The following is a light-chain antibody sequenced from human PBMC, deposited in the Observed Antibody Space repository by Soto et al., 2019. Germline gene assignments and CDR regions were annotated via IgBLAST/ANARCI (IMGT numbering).Light chain of an antibody. Sequence: EIVLTQSPGTLSLSPGERATLSCRASQSVSSKYLAWYQQKPVQAPRVLIYGTSIRASGVPERFSGGGSGTDFTLNITRLEPEDFAVYYCQQYGSSLFTCGPGTKVDFK. J-gene: IGKJ3*01. CDR3: QQYGSSLFT. V-gene: IGKV3-20*01. CDR1: QSVSSKY. CDR2: GTS.